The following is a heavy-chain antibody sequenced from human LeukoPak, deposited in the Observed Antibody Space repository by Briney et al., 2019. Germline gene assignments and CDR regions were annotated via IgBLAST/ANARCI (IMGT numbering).Heavy chain of an antibody. V-gene: IGHV3-49*04. CDR2: IRSKAYGGTT. CDR1: GFTFGDYA. CDR3: TRVWTGLWQQPERNDY. Sequence: GRSLRLSCTASGFTFGDYAMSWVRQAPGKGLEWVGFIRSKAYGGTTEYAASVKGRFTISRDDSKSIAYLQMNSLKTEDTAVYYCTRVWTGLWQQPERNDYWGQGTLVTVSS. J-gene: IGHJ4*02. D-gene: IGHD6-13*01.